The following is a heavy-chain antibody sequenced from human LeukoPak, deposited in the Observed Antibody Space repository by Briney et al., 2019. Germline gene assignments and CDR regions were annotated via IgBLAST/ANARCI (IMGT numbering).Heavy chain of an antibody. CDR2: ITLYNGNI. D-gene: IGHD3-22*01. Sequence: ASVKVSCKASGYTFTYCSLHWLQQAPGQGLERMRWITLYNGNINYAKKFQSRVTITRDMSLRTAYIELSSLRSEDSAVYYCARVITMIGPSGYALDAWGQGTLVTVSS. CDR3: ARVITMIGPSGYALDA. V-gene: IGHV1-68*02. CDR1: GYTFTYCS. J-gene: IGHJ5*02.